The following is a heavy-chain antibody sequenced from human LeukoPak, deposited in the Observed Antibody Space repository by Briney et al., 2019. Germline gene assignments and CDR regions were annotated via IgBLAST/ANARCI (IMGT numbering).Heavy chain of an antibody. Sequence: GGSLRLSCVASGFTFSSYSMNRVRQAPGKGLEWISYISSNSSTTFYADSVKGRFTISRDNAKNSLYVQMNSLRAEDTAIYYCARDGLMDVWGTGTTVTVSS. J-gene: IGHJ6*03. CDR1: GFTFSSYS. CDR2: ISSNSSTT. V-gene: IGHV3-48*01. CDR3: ARDGLMDV.